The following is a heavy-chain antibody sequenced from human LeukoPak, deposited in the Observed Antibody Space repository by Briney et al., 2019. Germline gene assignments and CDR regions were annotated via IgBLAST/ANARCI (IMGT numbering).Heavy chain of an antibody. Sequence: PGGSLRLSCAASGFIFSSYWTNWVRQAPGKGLEWVANIKEDGSEKYYVDSVKGRFTISRDNAKNSLYLQMNSLRAEDTAVYYCARDHPGSYLDYWGQGTLVTVSS. V-gene: IGHV3-7*01. CDR1: GFIFSSYW. CDR2: IKEDGSEK. J-gene: IGHJ4*02. CDR3: ARDHPGSYLDY. D-gene: IGHD3-10*01.